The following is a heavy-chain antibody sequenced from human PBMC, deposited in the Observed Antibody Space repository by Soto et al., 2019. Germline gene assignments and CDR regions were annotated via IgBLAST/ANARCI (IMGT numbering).Heavy chain of an antibody. Sequence: GGSLRLSCAASQFAFSTHAMHWVRQAPGEGLEWVAVISFDGTNKYYADSVKGRFTISRDNSKSTLHLQMNSLRPEDTAVYYCSASRDYNWFDPWGQGTLVTVSS. CDR1: QFAFSTHA. V-gene: IGHV3-30-3*01. J-gene: IGHJ5*02. CDR2: ISFDGTNK. D-gene: IGHD2-21*01. CDR3: SASRDYNWFDP.